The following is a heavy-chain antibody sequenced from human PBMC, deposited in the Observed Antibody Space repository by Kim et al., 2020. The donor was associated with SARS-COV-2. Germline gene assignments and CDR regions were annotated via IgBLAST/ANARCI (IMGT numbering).Heavy chain of an antibody. CDR2: ISVDGGRT. CDR3: TKEGTIVGTTGVAGI. D-gene: IGHD1-26*01. V-gene: IGHV3-23*01. J-gene: IGHJ4*02. CDR1: GFTFSSYA. Sequence: GGSLRLSCAASGFTFSSYAMSWVRQTPGKGLEWVSAISVDGGRTFYADFVRGRLTISRDDSKNTLYLQMNSLRAEDTAIYYCTKEGTIVGTTGVAGIWGQGTLVTVSS.